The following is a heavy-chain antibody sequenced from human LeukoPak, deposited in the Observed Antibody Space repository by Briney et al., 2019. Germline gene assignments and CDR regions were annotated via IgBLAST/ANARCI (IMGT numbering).Heavy chain of an antibody. CDR2: ISSSSSYI. J-gene: IGHJ5*02. Sequence: GGSLRLSCAASGFTFSSYSMNWVRQAPGKGLEWVSSISSSSSYIYYADSVKGRFTISRDNAKNSLYLQMNSLRAEDTAVYYCAGGSEAARQRAPPKEGFDPWGQGTLVTVSS. D-gene: IGHD6-6*01. CDR3: AGGSEAARQRAPPKEGFDP. V-gene: IGHV3-21*01. CDR1: GFTFSSYS.